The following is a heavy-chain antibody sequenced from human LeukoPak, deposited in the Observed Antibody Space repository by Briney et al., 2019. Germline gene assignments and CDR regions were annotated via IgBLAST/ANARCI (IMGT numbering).Heavy chain of an antibody. D-gene: IGHD3-10*01. Sequence: GGSLRLSCAASGFTFSSYSMNWVRQAPGKGLEWVSYISSSGSTIYYADSVKGRFTISRDNAKNSLYLQMNSLRAEDTAVYYCARDTSVLLWFGETRKYDYWGQGTLVTVSS. J-gene: IGHJ4*02. V-gene: IGHV3-48*01. CDR1: GFTFSSYS. CDR2: ISSSGSTI. CDR3: ARDTSVLLWFGETRKYDY.